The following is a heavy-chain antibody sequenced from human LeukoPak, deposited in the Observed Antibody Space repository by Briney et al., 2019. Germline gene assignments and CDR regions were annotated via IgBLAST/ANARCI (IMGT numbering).Heavy chain of an antibody. J-gene: IGHJ4*02. D-gene: IGHD6-25*01. Sequence: ASVKVSCKASGYTFSSYDINWVRQATGQGLEWMGWMNPNSGNTVYAQNFRDRVTMTRNTSISTAYMELSSLRFEDTAVYYCARDLFSSDWNWGQGTLVTVSS. CDR2: MNPNSGNT. V-gene: IGHV1-8*01. CDR3: ARDLFSSDWN. CDR1: GYTFSSYD.